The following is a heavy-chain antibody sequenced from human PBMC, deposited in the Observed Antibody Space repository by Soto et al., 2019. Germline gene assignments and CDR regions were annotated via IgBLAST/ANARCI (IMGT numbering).Heavy chain of an antibody. D-gene: IGHD3-22*01. V-gene: IGHV3-30-3*01. CDR1: GFTFSSYA. J-gene: IGHJ4*02. Sequence: QVQLVESGGGVVQPGRSLRLSCAASGFTFSSYAMHWVRQAPGKGLEWVAVISYDGSNKYYADSVKGRFTISRDNSKNTLYLQMNSLRAEDTALYYWASESTYDSSGFDFAYWGQGTLVTVSS. CDR2: ISYDGSNK. CDR3: ASESTYDSSGFDFAY.